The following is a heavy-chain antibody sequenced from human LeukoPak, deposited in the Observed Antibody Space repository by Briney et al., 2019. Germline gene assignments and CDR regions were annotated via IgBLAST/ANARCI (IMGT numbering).Heavy chain of an antibody. CDR3: ARGGSSWELPYYFDY. J-gene: IGHJ4*02. CDR2: IIPIFGTA. V-gene: IGHV1-69*05. D-gene: IGHD1-26*01. Sequence: GASVKVSCKASGGTFSSYAISWARQAPGQGLEWMGGIIPIFGTANYAQKFQGRVTITTDESTSTAYMELSSLRSEDTAVYYCARGGSSWELPYYFDYWGQGTLVTVSS. CDR1: GGTFSSYA.